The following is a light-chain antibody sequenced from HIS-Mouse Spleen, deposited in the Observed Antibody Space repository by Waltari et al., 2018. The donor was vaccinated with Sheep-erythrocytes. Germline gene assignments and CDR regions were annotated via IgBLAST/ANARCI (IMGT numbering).Light chain of an antibody. V-gene: IGLV2-14*03. Sequence: QSALTQPASVSGSPGPSITVSCTGTSSDVGGYTYVSWYQQHPGKAPKLMIYDVSNRPSGVSNRFSGSKSGNTASLTISGLQAEDEADYYCSSYTSSSTSWVFGGGTKLTVL. CDR3: SSYTSSSTSWV. CDR2: DVS. CDR1: SSDVGGYTY. J-gene: IGLJ3*02.